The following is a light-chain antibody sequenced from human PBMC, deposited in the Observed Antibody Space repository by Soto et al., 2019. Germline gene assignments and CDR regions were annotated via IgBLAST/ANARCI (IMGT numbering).Light chain of an antibody. V-gene: IGKV1-5*03. CDR3: QQYTSYST. J-gene: IGKJ1*01. CDR1: QSINSW. CDR2: NAS. Sequence: DIQMTQSPSTLSASVGDRVTITCRASQSINSWLAWYQQKPGRAPKLLIYNASSLESGVTSRFSGSGSGTEFTLTISSLQPDDFATYYCQQYTSYSTFGQGTKVEIK.